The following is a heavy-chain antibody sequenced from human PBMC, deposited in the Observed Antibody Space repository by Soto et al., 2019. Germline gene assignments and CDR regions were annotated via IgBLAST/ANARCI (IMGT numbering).Heavy chain of an antibody. V-gene: IGHV3-9*01. Sequence: EVQLVESGGGLVQPGRSLRLSCAASGFTFDDHAMHWVRQGPGKGLEWVAGITWNSERKGYADSVKGRFTISRDNGKNSLYLQMNSLRPEDTALYYCAKEIVRISSTGGLDVWGQGTTVTVSS. D-gene: IGHD6-6*01. CDR1: GFTFDDHA. CDR3: AKEIVRISSTGGLDV. CDR2: ITWNSERK. J-gene: IGHJ6*02.